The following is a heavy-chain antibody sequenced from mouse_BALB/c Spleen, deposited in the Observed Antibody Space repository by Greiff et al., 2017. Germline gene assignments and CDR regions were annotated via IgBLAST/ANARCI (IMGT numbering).Heavy chain of an antibody. CDR3: SYFDY. Sequence: EVKLVESGGGLVQPGGSRKLSCAASGFTFSSFGMHWVRQAPEKGLEWVAYISSGSSTIYYADTVKGRFTISRDNPKNTLFLQMTSLRSEDTAMYYCSYFDYWGQGTTLTVSS. CDR1: GFTFSSFG. CDR2: ISSGSSTI. J-gene: IGHJ2*01. V-gene: IGHV5-17*02.